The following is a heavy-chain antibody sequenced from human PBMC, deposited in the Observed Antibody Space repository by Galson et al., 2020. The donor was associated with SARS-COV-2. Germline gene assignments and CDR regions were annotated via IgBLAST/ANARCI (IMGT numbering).Heavy chain of an antibody. CDR1: GGSISSGSYY. D-gene: IGHD6-13*01. J-gene: IGHJ2*01. CDR3: ARGRGSSSWYWVGDWYFDR. CDR2: IYTSGST. V-gene: IGHV4-61*02. Sequence: SETLSLTCTVSGGSISSGSYYWSWIRQPAGKGLEWIGRIYTSGSTNYNPSLKSRVTISVDTSKNQFSLKLSSVTAADTAVYYCARGRGSSSWYWVGDWYFDRWGRGTLVTVSS.